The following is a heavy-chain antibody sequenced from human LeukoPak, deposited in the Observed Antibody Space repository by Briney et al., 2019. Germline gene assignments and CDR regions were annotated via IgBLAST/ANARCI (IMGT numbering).Heavy chain of an antibody. J-gene: IGHJ4*02. CDR3: ARLSKGRYFDYIFDY. V-gene: IGHV4-39*01. CDR2: VYYTGST. D-gene: IGHD3-9*01. CDR1: GGSVSSTEFY. Sequence: PSETLSFTCTVSGGSVSSTEFYWGWIRQPPGEGLQWIGNVYYTGSTYYNPSLNSRVTMSVDTSQNQFSLKMTSVTAADTAVYYCARLSKGRYFDYIFDYWGQGTLVTVSS.